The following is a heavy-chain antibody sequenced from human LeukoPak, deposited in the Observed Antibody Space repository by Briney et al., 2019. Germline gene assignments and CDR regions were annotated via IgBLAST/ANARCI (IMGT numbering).Heavy chain of an antibody. V-gene: IGHV3-74*01. D-gene: IGHD4-17*01. CDR2: INSDGSST. J-gene: IGHJ4*02. CDR3: ARKGDYGDLPDY. Sequence: PGGSLRLSCAASGFTFSSYWMHWVRQAPGKGLVWVSRINSDGSSTSYADSVKGRFTISRDNAKNTLYLQMNSLRAEDTAVYYCARKGDYGDLPDYWGQGTLVTVSS. CDR1: GFTFSSYW.